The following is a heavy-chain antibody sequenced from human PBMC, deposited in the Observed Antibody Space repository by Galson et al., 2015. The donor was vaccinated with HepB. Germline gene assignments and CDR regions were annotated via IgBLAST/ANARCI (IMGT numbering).Heavy chain of an antibody. CDR1: EFTFSHYA. V-gene: IGHV3-30*03. J-gene: IGHJ6*01. D-gene: IGHD2-8*01. CDR3: VRGPPRVAMDYYYYGMDV. Sequence: SLRLSCAASEFTFSHYAFHWVRQAPGKALEWVAHISYDGSKKSYGDFVKGRFTISRDDSKNTVYLQMNSLRVEDSSLYYCVRGPPRVAMDYYYYGMDVWGPGTTVTVSS. CDR2: ISYDGSKK.